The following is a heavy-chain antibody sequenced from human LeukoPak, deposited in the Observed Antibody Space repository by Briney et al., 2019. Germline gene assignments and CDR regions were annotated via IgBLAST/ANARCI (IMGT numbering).Heavy chain of an antibody. Sequence: PRGSLRLSCAASGFTFSSYAMSWVRQAPGKGLEWVSAISGSGGSTYYADSVKGRFTISRDNSRNTLSLQMNSLRGEDTAVYYCAREEAFQLEASLDQWGQGTLVTVSS. CDR2: ISGSGGST. V-gene: IGHV3-23*01. CDR1: GFTFSSYA. J-gene: IGHJ4*02. D-gene: IGHD3-3*01. CDR3: AREEAFQLEASLDQ.